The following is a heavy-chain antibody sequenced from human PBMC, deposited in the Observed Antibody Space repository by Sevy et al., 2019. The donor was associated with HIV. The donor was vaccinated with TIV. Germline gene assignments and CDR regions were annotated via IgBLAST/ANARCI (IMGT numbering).Heavy chain of an antibody. D-gene: IGHD4-17*01. Sequence: GGSLRLSCAASGFTFSSYAMHWVRQAPGKGLEWVAVISYDGSNKYYADSVKGRFTISRDNSKNTLYLQMNSLRAEDTAVYYCGSHDYGGNSGAFDLWGQGTMVTVSS. CDR3: GSHDYGGNSGAFDL. CDR1: GFTFSSYA. V-gene: IGHV3-30-3*01. J-gene: IGHJ3*01. CDR2: ISYDGSNK.